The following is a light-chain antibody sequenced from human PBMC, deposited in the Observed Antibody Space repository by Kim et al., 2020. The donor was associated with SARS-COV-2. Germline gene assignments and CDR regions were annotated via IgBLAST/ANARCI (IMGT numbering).Light chain of an antibody. V-gene: IGLV1-47*01. Sequence: PGQWVTLPGSGSATTVVSNYFYWNQQVPGTAPKLLIYKNNQRPSGVPDRFSASKSGTSASLAISGLRSEDEADYYCAVWDDRLSGLFGGGTQLTVL. J-gene: IGLJ2*01. CDR1: ATTVVSNY. CDR2: KNN. CDR3: AVWDDRLSGL.